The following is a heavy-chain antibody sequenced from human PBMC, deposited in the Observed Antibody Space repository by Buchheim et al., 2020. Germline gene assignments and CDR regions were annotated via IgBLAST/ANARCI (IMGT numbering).Heavy chain of an antibody. D-gene: IGHD3-3*01. CDR1: GFTFSTYG. Sequence: QVQVVESGGGVVQPGRSLRLSCAASGFTFSTYGMHWVRQAPGKGLEWVALTSYDGSNKHYADSVKGRFTISRDNSKNPLYLHMDSLRAEDTAVYYCAKDYYDFWSGHYYYGMDVWGQGTT. V-gene: IGHV3-30*18. J-gene: IGHJ6*02. CDR3: AKDYYDFWSGHYYYGMDV. CDR2: TSYDGSNK.